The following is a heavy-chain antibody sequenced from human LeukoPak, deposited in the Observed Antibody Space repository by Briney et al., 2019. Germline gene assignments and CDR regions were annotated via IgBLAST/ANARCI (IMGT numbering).Heavy chain of an antibody. CDR3: ARLGRNTSGNYNWFDP. V-gene: IGHV5-51*01. D-gene: IGHD2-2*01. CDR2: IYPGDSDT. CDR1: GNIFTNYW. Sequence: GESLKISCKGSGNIFTNYWIGWVRQMPGKGLEWMGIIYPGDSDTRYSPSFEGQVTISADKSIRTAYLQWSSLKASDTAMYYCARLGRNTSGNYNWFDPWGHGTLVTVSS. J-gene: IGHJ5*02.